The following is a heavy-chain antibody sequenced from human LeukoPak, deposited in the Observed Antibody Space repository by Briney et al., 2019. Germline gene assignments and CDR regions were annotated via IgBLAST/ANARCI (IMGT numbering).Heavy chain of an antibody. CDR1: GYTFNNHD. D-gene: IGHD3-10*01. V-gene: IGHV1-2*02. Sequence: GSSVKVSCKASGYTFNNHDINWVRQAPGQGLEWMGWINPNSGGTNYAQKFQGRVTMTRDTSISTAYMELSRLRSDDTAVYYCARDPDYYGSGLAAHPRYYYMDVWGKGTTVTISS. CDR2: INPNSGGT. J-gene: IGHJ6*03. CDR3: ARDPDYYGSGLAAHPRYYYMDV.